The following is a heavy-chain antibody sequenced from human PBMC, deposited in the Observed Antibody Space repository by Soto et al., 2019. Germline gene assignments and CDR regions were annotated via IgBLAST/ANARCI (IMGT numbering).Heavy chain of an antibody. CDR3: ARDRPATRLFNYYGSGSGWFDP. Sequence: SETLSLTCTVSGGSISSGDYYWSWIRQPPGKGLEWIGYIYYSGSTYYNPSLKSRVTISVDTSKNQFSLKLSSVTAADTAVYYCARDRPATRLFNYYGSGSGWFDPWGQGTLVPSPQ. CDR1: GGSISSGDYY. CDR2: IYYSGST. D-gene: IGHD3-10*01. V-gene: IGHV4-30-4*01. J-gene: IGHJ5*02.